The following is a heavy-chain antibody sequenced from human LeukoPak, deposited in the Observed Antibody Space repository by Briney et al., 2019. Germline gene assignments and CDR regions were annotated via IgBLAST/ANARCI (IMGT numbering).Heavy chain of an antibody. CDR1: GGSISSYY. D-gene: IGHD3-10*01. CDR3: ASGTLLDY. V-gene: IGHV4-59*01. J-gene: IGHJ4*02. Sequence: SETLSLTCTVSGGSISSYYWSWIRQLPGKGLEWIGFIYYGGSTNYNPSLKSRVTISVDTSKNHFSLKLSSVTAADTAVYYCASGTLLDYWGQGTLVTVSS. CDR2: IYYGGST.